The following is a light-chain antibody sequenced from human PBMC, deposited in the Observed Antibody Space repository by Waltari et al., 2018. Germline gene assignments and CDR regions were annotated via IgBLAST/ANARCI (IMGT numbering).Light chain of an antibody. V-gene: IGLV2-14*03. CDR2: EVN. CDR3: CSFTSTLDV. Sequence: QSALTQPASVSRSPGQSITISCTGNSSAIVRYNYVSWYQQHPGKAPKLIIYEVNNRPSGVSNRFSGSKSGSTASLTISGLQADDEADYYCCSFTSTLDVFGGGTKLTVL. CDR1: SSAIVRYNY. J-gene: IGLJ2*01.